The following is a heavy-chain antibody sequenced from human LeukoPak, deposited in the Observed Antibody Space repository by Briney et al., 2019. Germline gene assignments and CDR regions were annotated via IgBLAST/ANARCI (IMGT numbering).Heavy chain of an antibody. CDR2: IKSKTDGGTT. Sequence: PGGSLRLSCAASGFTFSNAWMSWVRQAPGKGLEWVGRIKSKTDGGTTDYAAPVKGRFTISGDDSKNTLYLQMNSLKTEDTAVYYCTTFTAGLYFDYWGQGTLVTVSS. CDR3: TTFTAGLYFDY. CDR1: GFTFSNAW. V-gene: IGHV3-15*01. D-gene: IGHD5-18*01. J-gene: IGHJ4*02.